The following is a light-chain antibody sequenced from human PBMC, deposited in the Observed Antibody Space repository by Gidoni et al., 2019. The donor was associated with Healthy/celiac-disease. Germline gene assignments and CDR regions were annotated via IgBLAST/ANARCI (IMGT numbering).Light chain of an antibody. CDR3: QQRYSTPLT. CDR2: AAS. CDR1: QSSSSY. Sequence: DIQMTQSPSSLSASVGDRVTITCRASQSSSSYLNWYQQKPGKAPKLLIYAASSLQSGVPSRFSGSGSGTDFTLTSSSLQPEDFATYYCQQRYSTPLTFGGGTKVEIK. V-gene: IGKV1-39*01. J-gene: IGKJ4*01.